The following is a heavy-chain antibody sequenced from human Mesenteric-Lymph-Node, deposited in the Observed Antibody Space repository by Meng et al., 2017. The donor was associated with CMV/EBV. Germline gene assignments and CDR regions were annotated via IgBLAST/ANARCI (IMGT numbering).Heavy chain of an antibody. CDR3: AKGERITMLRGVEPVDY. Sequence: GESLKISCAGSEFTFSIYGMHWVRQAPGKGLEWVASIRSDGSSSYYADSVKGRFTISRDQSKNMVSLQMSGLRPDDTAVYYCAKGERITMLRGVEPVDYWGQGTLVTVSS. V-gene: IGHV3-30*02. J-gene: IGHJ4*02. D-gene: IGHD3-10*01. CDR1: EFTFSIYG. CDR2: IRSDGSSS.